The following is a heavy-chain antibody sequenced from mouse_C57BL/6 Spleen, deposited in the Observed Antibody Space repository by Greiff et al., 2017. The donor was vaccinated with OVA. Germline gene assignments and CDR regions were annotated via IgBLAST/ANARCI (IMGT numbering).Heavy chain of an antibody. D-gene: IGHD2-4*01. J-gene: IGHJ1*03. CDR3: TREGLRPSYWYFDV. Sequence: EVMLVESGEGLVKPGGSLKLSCAASGFTFSSYAMSWVRQTPEKRLEWVAYISSGGDYIYYADTVKGRFTISRDNARNTLYLQMSSLKSEDTAMYYCTREGLRPSYWYFDVWGTGTTVTVSS. V-gene: IGHV5-9-1*02. CDR2: ISSGGDYI. CDR1: GFTFSSYA.